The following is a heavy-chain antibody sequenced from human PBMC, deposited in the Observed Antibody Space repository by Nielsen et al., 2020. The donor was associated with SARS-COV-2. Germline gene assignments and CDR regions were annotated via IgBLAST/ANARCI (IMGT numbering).Heavy chain of an antibody. V-gene: IGHV4-59*01. CDR1: GGSISSYY. J-gene: IGHJ5*02. D-gene: IGHD2-2*01. Sequence: SETLSLTCTVSGGSISSYYWSWIRQPPGKGLEWIGYIYYSGSTNYNPSLKSRVTISVDTSKNQFSLKLSSVTAADTAVYYCARAGYCSSTSCYDWFDPWGQGTLVTVFS. CDR3: ARAGYCSSTSCYDWFDP. CDR2: IYYSGST.